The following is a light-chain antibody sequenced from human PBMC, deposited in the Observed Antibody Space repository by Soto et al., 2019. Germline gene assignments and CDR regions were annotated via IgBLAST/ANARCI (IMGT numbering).Light chain of an antibody. Sequence: EIVLTQSPGTLSLSPGERATISCRASQSVSSSYLAWYQQKPGQAPRLLIYGASSRATGIPDRFSGSGSGTDFTLTISRLEPDDFAVYYCHQYDSSPRTFGGGTKVEIK. V-gene: IGKV3-20*01. CDR3: HQYDSSPRT. CDR1: QSVSSSY. J-gene: IGKJ4*01. CDR2: GAS.